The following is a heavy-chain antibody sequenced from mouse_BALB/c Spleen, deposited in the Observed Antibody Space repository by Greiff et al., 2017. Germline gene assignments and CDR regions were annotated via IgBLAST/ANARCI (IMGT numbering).Heavy chain of an antibody. J-gene: IGHJ3*01. CDR1: GFNIKDYY. V-gene: IGHV14-1*02. D-gene: IGHD2-2*01. CDR2: IDPENGNT. CDR3: ARLVFAY. Sequence: EVQLQQSGAELVRPGALVKLSCKASGFNIKDYYMHWVKQRPEQGLEWIGWIDPENGNTIYDPKFQGKASITADTSSNTAYLQLSSLTSEDTAVYYCARLVFAYWGQGTLVTVSA.